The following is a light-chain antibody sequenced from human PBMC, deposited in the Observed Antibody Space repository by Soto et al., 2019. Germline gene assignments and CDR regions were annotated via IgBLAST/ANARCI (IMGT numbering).Light chain of an antibody. CDR1: QSISSY. CDR3: HQDYNTPPA. J-gene: IGKJ4*01. Sequence: DIQMTQSPSSLSASVGDRVTITCRASQSISSYLNWYQQKPGKAPKLLIYAASSLQSGVPSRFSGRGSGTDFTLTISSLQPEDFANYYCHQDYNTPPAFGGGTKVERK. CDR2: AAS. V-gene: IGKV1-39*01.